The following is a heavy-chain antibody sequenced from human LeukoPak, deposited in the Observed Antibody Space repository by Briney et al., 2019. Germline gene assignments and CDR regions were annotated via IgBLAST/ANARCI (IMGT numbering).Heavy chain of an antibody. V-gene: IGHV1-46*01. Sequence: ASVKVSCKASGYTFTNYYMHWVRQAPGQGLEWMGIINPSGGSTTYAQKFQGRVTMTGDTSTSTVYMELSSLRSEDTAVYYCARDRFGCYLYLDYWGQGTLATVS. J-gene: IGHJ4*02. CDR1: GYTFTNYY. CDR3: ARDRFGCYLYLDY. CDR2: INPSGGST. D-gene: IGHD1-26*01.